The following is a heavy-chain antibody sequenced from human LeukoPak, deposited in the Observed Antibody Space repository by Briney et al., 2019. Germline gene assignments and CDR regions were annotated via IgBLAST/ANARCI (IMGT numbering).Heavy chain of an antibody. V-gene: IGHV3-9*03. CDR1: GFAFDDYA. D-gene: IGHD2-2*01. CDR3: IKSGCSSTACYYNK. J-gene: IGHJ4*02. CDR2: ISWNSGSI. Sequence: GRSLRLSCAASGFAFDDYAMHWVRQAPGKGLEWVSGISWNSGSIGYADSVKGRFTISRDNAKNSLYLQMNSLRAEDMAFYYCIKSGCSSTACYYNKWGQGPLVTVFS.